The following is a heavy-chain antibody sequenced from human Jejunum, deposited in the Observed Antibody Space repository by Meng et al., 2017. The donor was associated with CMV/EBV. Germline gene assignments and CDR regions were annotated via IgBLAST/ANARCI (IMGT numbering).Heavy chain of an antibody. Sequence: QVHLLQSGAEVKKPGASVNISCKTSGYTFTDHNIGWVRQAPGQGLEWVGWISLGNGQTVYGHKVQGRVTVTTDTSTSTAYMELRSLRSDDTAMYYCARDVWGFDYWGQGTLVTVSS. CDR3: ARDVWGFDY. CDR2: ISLGNGQT. CDR1: GYTFTDHN. V-gene: IGHV1-18*04. D-gene: IGHD7-27*01. J-gene: IGHJ4*02.